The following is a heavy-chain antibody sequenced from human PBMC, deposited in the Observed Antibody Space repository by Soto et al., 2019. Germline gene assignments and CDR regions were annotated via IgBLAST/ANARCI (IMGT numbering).Heavy chain of an antibody. CDR3: ARGYYDSSGYWAGAFDI. Sequence: GASVKVSCKASGYTFTSYGISWVRQAPGQGLEWMGWMNPNSGNTGYAQKFQGRVTMTRNTSISTAYMELSSLRSEDTAVYYCARGYYDSSGYWAGAFDIWGQGTMVTVSS. J-gene: IGHJ3*02. CDR1: GYTFTSYG. V-gene: IGHV1-8*02. CDR2: MNPNSGNT. D-gene: IGHD3-22*01.